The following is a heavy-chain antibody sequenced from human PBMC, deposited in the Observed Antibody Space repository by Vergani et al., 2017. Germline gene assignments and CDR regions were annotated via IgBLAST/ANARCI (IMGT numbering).Heavy chain of an antibody. CDR3: ARLGLRDDILTGSVFDY. CDR1: GGSISSYY. V-gene: IGHV4-59*01. Sequence: QVQLQESGPGLVKPSETLSLTCTVSGGSISSYYWSWIRQPPGKGLGWIGNIYYSGSTNYNPSLKSRVTISVDTSKNQFSLKLSSVTAADTAVYYCARLGLRDDILTGSVFDYWGQGTLVTVSS. J-gene: IGHJ4*02. CDR2: IYYSGST. D-gene: IGHD3-9*01.